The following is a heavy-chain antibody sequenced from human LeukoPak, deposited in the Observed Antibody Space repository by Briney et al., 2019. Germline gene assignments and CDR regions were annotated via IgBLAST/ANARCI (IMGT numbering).Heavy chain of an antibody. CDR2: INQSGST. V-gene: IGHV4-34*01. D-gene: IGHD6-13*01. CDR3: ARGPSSSWPYCYYYGMDV. J-gene: IGHJ6*02. Sequence: SETLSLTCAVYGGSFRGYYCGWSREPPGEGLWWSWEINQSGSTNSHPSLKSRVTISADTSKSQFSLKLSSVTAADTPVYYCARGPSSSWPYCYYYGMDVWGQGTTVTVSS. CDR1: GGSFRGYY.